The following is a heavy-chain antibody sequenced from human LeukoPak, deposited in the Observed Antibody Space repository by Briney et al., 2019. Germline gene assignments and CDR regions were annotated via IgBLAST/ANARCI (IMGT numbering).Heavy chain of an antibody. V-gene: IGHV4-39*07. J-gene: IGHJ3*02. CDR1: GGSINSSSYY. Sequence: SETLSLTCTVSGGSINSSSYYWGWIRQPPGKGLEWIGTIYYSGSTYYNPSLKSRVTISVDTSKNQFSLKLSSVTAADTAVYYCARDSAPGDAFDIWGQGTMVTVSS. CDR2: IYYSGST. CDR3: ARDSAPGDAFDI.